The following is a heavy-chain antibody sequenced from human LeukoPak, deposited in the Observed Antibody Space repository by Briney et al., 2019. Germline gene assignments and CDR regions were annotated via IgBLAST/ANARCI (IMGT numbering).Heavy chain of an antibody. V-gene: IGHV1-69*05. Sequence: GASVKVSCKASGGTFSSYAISWVRQAPGQGLEWMGGIIPIFGTANYAQKFQGRVTITTDESTSTAYMELSSLRSEDTAVYYCASRVEYSSSSVWFDPWGQGTLVTVSS. CDR2: IIPIFGTA. D-gene: IGHD6-6*01. CDR1: GGTFSSYA. J-gene: IGHJ5*02. CDR3: ASRVEYSSSSVWFDP.